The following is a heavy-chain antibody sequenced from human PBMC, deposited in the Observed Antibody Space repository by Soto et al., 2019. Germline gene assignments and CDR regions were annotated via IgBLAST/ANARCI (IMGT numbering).Heavy chain of an antibody. CDR2: ISYDGSNK. CDR3: AKSYDDSSGYIFDY. CDR1: GFTFSSYG. J-gene: IGHJ4*02. Sequence: LSCAASGFTFSSYGMHCVRQAPVKGLEWGAVISYDGSNKYYADSVKGRFTISRDNSKNTLYLQMNSLRAEDTAVYYCAKSYDDSSGYIFDYWGQGTLVTVSS. D-gene: IGHD3-22*01. V-gene: IGHV3-30*18.